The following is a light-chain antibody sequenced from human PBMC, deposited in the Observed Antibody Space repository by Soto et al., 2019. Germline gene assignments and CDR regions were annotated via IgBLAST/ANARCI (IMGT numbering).Light chain of an antibody. V-gene: IGKV1-5*03. CDR3: QKFSSYWT. J-gene: IGKJ1*01. CDR1: QALDKW. CDR2: QSS. Sequence: ILMSQSPSSLSASVGDRVTITCRASQALDKWWAWYQQRTGKAPNLLIDQSSTLIERVPPNFSGFGSGTEYILTIRDLQPVDFGSYNCQKFSSYWTFGKG.